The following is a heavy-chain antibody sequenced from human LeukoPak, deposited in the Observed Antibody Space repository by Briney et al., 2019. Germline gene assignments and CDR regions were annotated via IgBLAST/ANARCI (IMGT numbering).Heavy chain of an antibody. J-gene: IGHJ3*02. D-gene: IGHD4-23*01. CDR1: GGSISGYY. Sequence: SETLSLTCTVSGGSISGYYWNWIRQPPGKGLEWIGFIYNAGDTNYNPSLKSRVTISADPTKNQVSLNLSSVTAADTAVYYCARPGGRDHGGNSVAFDIWGQGTMVTVSS. CDR3: ARPGGRDHGGNSVAFDI. V-gene: IGHV4-59*08. CDR2: IYNAGDT.